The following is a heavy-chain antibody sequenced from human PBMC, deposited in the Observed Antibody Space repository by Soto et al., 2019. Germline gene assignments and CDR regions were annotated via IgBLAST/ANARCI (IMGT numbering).Heavy chain of an antibody. D-gene: IGHD1-26*01. CDR2: INPNNGGT. J-gene: IGHJ6*02. CDR3: ARAGKSAPASGEDAMDV. Sequence: ASVKVSCKASGYIFTAYYVHWVRQAPGQGLEWMGWINPNNGGTKNAQKFQGRVTMTRDTSSSRAYMELRRVTSDDMAVYYCARAGKSAPASGEDAMDVWGQGTMVTVSS. V-gene: IGHV1-2*02. CDR1: GYIFTAYY.